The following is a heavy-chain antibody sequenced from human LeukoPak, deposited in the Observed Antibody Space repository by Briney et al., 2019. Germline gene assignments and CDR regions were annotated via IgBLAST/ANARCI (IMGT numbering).Heavy chain of an antibody. CDR2: INHSGST. J-gene: IGHJ4*02. Sequence: SETLSLTCAVYGGSFSGYYWSWIRQPPGKGLEWIGEINHSGSTNYNPSLKSRVTISVDTSKNQFSLKLSSVTAADTALYYCARADNLNAFDYWGQGTLVTVSS. CDR3: ARADNLNAFDY. D-gene: IGHD1-1*01. CDR1: GGSFSGYY. V-gene: IGHV4-34*01.